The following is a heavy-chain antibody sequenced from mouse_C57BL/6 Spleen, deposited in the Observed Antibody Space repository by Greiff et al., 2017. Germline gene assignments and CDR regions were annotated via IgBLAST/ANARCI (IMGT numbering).Heavy chain of an antibody. CDR1: GYTFTSYW. CDR2: IDPSDSYT. J-gene: IGHJ2*01. CDR3: ARGSSSYYFDY. D-gene: IGHD1-1*01. Sequence: QVQLQQPGAELVMPGASVKLSCKASGYTFTSYWMHWVKQRPGQGLEWIGEIDPSDSYTNYNQKFKGKSTLTVDKSSNTAYMQLSSLTTEDSAIYYCARGSSSYYFDYWGQGTTLTVSS. V-gene: IGHV1-69*01.